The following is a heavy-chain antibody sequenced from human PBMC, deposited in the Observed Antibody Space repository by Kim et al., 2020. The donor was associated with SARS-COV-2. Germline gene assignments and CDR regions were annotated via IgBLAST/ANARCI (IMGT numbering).Heavy chain of an antibody. CDR3: ARRLFGATGAFDY. V-gene: IGHV4-39*01. Sequence: SETLSLTCTVSGGSISSSSYYWGWIRQPPGKGLEWIGSIYYSGSTYYNPSLKSRVTISVDTSKNQFSLKLSYVTAADTAVYYCARRLFGATGAFDYWGQGTLVTVSS. J-gene: IGHJ4*02. CDR1: GGSISSSSYY. CDR2: IYYSGST. D-gene: IGHD3-16*01.